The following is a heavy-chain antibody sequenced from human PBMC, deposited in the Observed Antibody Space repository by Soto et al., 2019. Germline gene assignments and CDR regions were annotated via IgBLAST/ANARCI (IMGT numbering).Heavy chain of an antibody. V-gene: IGHV1-18*01. D-gene: IGHD1-1*01. Sequence: ASVKVSCKASGYTFTSYGISWVRQAPGQGLEWMGWISAYNGNTDYAQKLQGRVTMTTDTSTSTAYMELRSLRSDDTAVYYCARSPGGNWNLRTDYWGQGTLVTVSS. CDR1: GYTFTSYG. J-gene: IGHJ4*02. CDR2: ISAYNGNT. CDR3: ARSPGGNWNLRTDY.